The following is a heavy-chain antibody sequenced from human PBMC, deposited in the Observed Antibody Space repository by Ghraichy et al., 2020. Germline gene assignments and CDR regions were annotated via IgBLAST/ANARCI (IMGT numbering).Heavy chain of an antibody. CDR3: AKRGDCSGGSCSTHPFDY. V-gene: IGHV3-23*01. D-gene: IGHD2-15*01. Sequence: GGSLRLSCAASGFTFSSYAMSWVRQAPGKGLEWVSAISGSGGSTYYADSVKGRFTISRDNSKNTLYLQMNSLRAEDTAVYYCAKRGDCSGGSCSTHPFDYWGQGILVTVSS. J-gene: IGHJ4*02. CDR1: GFTFSSYA. CDR2: ISGSGGST.